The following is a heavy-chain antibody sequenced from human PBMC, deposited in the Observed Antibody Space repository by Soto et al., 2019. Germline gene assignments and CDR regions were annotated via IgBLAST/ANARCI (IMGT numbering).Heavy chain of an antibody. J-gene: IGHJ4*02. V-gene: IGHV4-34*01. Sequence: QVQLQQWGAGLLKPSETLSLTCAVYGGSFSGYYWSWIRQPPGKGLEWIGEINHSGSTNYNPSLKSRVTISVDTSKNQFSLKLSSVTAADTAVYYCASFEYSSSGGGYWGPGTLVTVSS. CDR1: GGSFSGYY. CDR2: INHSGST. CDR3: ASFEYSSSGGGY. D-gene: IGHD6-6*01.